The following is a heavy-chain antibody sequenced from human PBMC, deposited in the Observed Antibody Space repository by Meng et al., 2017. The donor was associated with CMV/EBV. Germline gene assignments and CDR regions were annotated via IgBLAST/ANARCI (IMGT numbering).Heavy chain of an antibody. V-gene: IGHV3-23*01. J-gene: IGHJ4*02. CDR1: EFPFSNYA. CDR3: AKAFSASWYREYYDD. CDR2: ITASGGST. Sequence: GESLKISCAASEFPFSNYAMSWVRQAPGRGLAWVSAITASGGSTYYADSVKGRFTVSRDNSKNTLYLQMNSLRAEDTALYYCAKAFSASWYREYYDDWGQGTLVTVSS. D-gene: IGHD6-13*01.